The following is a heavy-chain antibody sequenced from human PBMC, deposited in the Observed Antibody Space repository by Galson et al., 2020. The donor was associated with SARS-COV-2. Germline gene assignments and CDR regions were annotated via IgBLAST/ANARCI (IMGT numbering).Heavy chain of an antibody. CDR3: TRDRYCTTTTCYNWFDP. CDR1: GFMFSTFG. CDR2: ISFDGSNE. J-gene: IGHJ5*02. Sequence: GGSLRLSCEASGFMFSTFGMQWVRQAPGKGLEWMAFISFDGSNEYYADSVKGRFTVSRDNYKNTVYLHMNSVRADDTAIYYCTRDRYCTTTTCYNWFDPWGHGTLVTVSS. V-gene: IGHV3-33*01. D-gene: IGHD2-2*02.